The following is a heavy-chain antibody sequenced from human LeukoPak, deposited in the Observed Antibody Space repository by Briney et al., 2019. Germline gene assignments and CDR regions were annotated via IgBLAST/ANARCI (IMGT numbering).Heavy chain of an antibody. CDR3: AGDPNRSYFDH. V-gene: IGHV3-30*01. D-gene: IGHD1-14*01. CDR1: GFAFSTYS. CDR2: ISSDGSNE. Sequence: GWSLRLSCAASGFAFSTYSMHWVRQAPGKGLEWLALISSDGSNENFADSVKGRFTISRDNSKNTLYLQMNSLRSEDTAIYYCAGDPNRSYFDHWGQGTLVTVSS. J-gene: IGHJ4*02.